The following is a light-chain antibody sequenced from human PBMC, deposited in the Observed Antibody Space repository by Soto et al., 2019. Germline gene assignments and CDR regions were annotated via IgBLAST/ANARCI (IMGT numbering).Light chain of an antibody. CDR3: QTWGTGIHV. CDR2: LNSDGSH. Sequence: QSVLTQSPSASASLGASVKLTCTLSSGHSSYAIAWHPQQPEKGPRHLMKLNSDGSHSKGDGIPDRFSGSSSGAERYLIISSLQSEDEADYYCQTWGTGIHVFGTGTKVTVL. CDR1: SGHSSYA. V-gene: IGLV4-69*01. J-gene: IGLJ1*01.